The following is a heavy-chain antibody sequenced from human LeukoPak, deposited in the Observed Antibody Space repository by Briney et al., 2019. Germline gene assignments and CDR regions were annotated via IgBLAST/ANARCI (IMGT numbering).Heavy chain of an antibody. CDR1: GDSVSRSDSY. D-gene: IGHD3-22*01. CDR3: ARRRYYDGSGYLE. J-gene: IGHJ1*01. Sequence: SEALSLTCSVSGDSVSRSDSYWDWIRQPPGKGLEWIGTIYFSGRTYYSPSLKSRVTMSVDPSNNQFSLNLRSVTAADTAVYYCARRRYYDGSGYLEWGQGTLLSVSS. V-gene: IGHV4-39*01. CDR2: IYFSGRT.